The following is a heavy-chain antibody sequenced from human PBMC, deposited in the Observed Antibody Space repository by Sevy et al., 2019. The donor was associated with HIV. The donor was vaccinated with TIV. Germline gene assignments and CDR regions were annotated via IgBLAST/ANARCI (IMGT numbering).Heavy chain of an antibody. D-gene: IGHD6-19*01. J-gene: IGHJ4*02. CDR2: IGWDGGNK. CDR3: VKDIGRRSVALSFDF. Sequence: GGSLRLSCAASGFTFDDFAMHWVRQIPGKRLEWVSRIGWDGGNKFYRSSVRGRFAISRHNTKNTLYLQMDSLKPDDTALYYCVKDIGRRSVALSFDFWGQGTLVTVSS. V-gene: IGHV3-43*01. CDR1: GFTFDDFA.